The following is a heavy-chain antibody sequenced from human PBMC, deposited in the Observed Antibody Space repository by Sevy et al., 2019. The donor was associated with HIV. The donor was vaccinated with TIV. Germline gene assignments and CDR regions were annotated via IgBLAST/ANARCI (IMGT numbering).Heavy chain of an antibody. Sequence: ASVKVSCKASGYTFIRYAINWVRQAPAQGLEGMGWISAYNGNTNYAQKLQGRVTMTTDTSSSTAYMELRSLGSDDTAVYYCARSYGSGNYYGYWGQGTLVTVSS. V-gene: IGHV1-18*01. CDR3: ARSYGSGNYYGY. D-gene: IGHD3-10*01. CDR1: GYTFIRYA. CDR2: ISAYNGNT. J-gene: IGHJ4*02.